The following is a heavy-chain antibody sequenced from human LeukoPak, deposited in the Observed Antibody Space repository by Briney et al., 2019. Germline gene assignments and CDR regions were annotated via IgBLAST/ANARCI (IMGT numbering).Heavy chain of an antibody. CDR2: ISTYNVNT. D-gene: IGHD6-19*01. CDR3: ARAESGWYDY. V-gene: IGHV1-18*01. J-gene: IGHJ4*02. Sequence: GASVKVSCKASGYTLTSYGFSWVRQAPGQGLEWMGWISTYNVNTKYAQKFQGRVTLTTDTSTSTVFMDLRSLTSDDTAVYYCARAESGWYDYWGQGTLVTVSS. CDR1: GYTLTSYG.